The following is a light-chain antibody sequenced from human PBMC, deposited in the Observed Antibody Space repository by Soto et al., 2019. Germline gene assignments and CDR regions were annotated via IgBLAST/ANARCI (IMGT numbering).Light chain of an antibody. J-gene: IGLJ1*01. CDR2: EGS. Sequence: QSVLTQPASVSGSPGQSITISCAGTSRDVGTYSLVSWYQQHPGKAPKLMIYEGSKRPSGVSNRFAGSKSGNTASLTISGLQAEDEADYYCCSFAGSSTYVFGTGTKLTVL. CDR1: SRDVGTYSL. V-gene: IGLV2-23*01. CDR3: CSFAGSSTYV.